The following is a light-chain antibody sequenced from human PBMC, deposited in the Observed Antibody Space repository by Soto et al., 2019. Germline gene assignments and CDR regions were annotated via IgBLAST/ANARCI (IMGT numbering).Light chain of an antibody. CDR1: QSVSMH. J-gene: IGKJ1*01. V-gene: IGKV3-15*01. Sequence: EIVLTQSPGTLSLSPGDRATLSCRASQSVSMHLAWYQQKPGQAPRLLLFGVSNRATGIPARFSGSGSGTDFSLTISSLQSEDFAVYYCQQYDYWPRTFGQGTKVDIK. CDR2: GVS. CDR3: QQYDYWPRT.